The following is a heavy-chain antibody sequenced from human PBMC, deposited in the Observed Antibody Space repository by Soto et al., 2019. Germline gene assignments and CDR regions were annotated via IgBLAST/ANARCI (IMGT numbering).Heavy chain of an antibody. CDR1: GFTFSAYA. J-gene: IGHJ3*02. D-gene: IGHD6-19*01. CDR3: ARGREQWLVDAFDI. V-gene: IGHV3-30-3*01. CDR2: ISYDGSET. Sequence: GGSLRLSCAASGFTFSAYAMHWVRQAPGKGLEWVAVISYDGSETYYADSVKGRLTISRDRSKNTLFLQMNSLRAEDTAVYYCARGREQWLVDAFDIWGQGTMVTVSS.